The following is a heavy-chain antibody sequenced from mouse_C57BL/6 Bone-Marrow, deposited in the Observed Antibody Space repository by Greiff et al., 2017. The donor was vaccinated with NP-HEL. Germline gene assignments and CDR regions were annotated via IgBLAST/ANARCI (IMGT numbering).Heavy chain of an antibody. CDR3: ARSGLLYYFDY. V-gene: IGHV1-20*01. D-gene: IGHD1-1*01. J-gene: IGHJ2*01. CDR1: GYSFTGYF. CDR2: INPYNGDT. Sequence: SGPELVKPGDSVKISCKASGYSFTGYFMNWVMQSHGKSLEWIGRINPYNGDTFYNQKFKGKATLTVDKSSSTAHMELRSLTSEDSAVYYCARSGLLYYFDYWGQGTTLTVSS.